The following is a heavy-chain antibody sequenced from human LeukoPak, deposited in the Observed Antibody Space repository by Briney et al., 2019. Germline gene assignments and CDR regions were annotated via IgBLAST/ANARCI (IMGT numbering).Heavy chain of an antibody. V-gene: IGHV1-69*04. D-gene: IGHD5-18*01. Sequence: SVKVSCKASGGTFSSYAISWVRQAPGQGLEWMGRIIPILGIANYAQKFQGRVAITADKSTSTAYMELSSLRSEDTAVYYCAREGLGIQLWLRVFDYWGQGTLVTVSS. J-gene: IGHJ4*02. CDR1: GGTFSSYA. CDR2: IIPILGIA. CDR3: AREGLGIQLWLRVFDY.